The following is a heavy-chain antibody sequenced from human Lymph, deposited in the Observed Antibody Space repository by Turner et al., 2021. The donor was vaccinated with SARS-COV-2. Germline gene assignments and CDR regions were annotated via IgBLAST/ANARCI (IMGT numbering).Heavy chain of an antibody. CDR1: GFTFSSDA. J-gene: IGHJ3*02. D-gene: IGHD3-10*01. CDR3: AKGVRGVIIPEAFDI. CDR2: ISVSGGST. V-gene: IGHV3-23*01. Sequence: EVQLLESGGGLVQPGWSLRLSCAASGFTFSSDAMSWVRKAPGKGLEWVSSISVSGGSTYYADSVKGRFTISRDNSKNTLYLQMNSLRAEDTAVYYCAKGVRGVIIPEAFDIWGQGTMVTISS.